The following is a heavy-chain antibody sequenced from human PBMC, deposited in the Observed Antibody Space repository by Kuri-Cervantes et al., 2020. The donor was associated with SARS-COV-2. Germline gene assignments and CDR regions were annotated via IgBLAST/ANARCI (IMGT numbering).Heavy chain of an antibody. CDR1: GFSLSTSGRG. CDR2: IYWDGDK. J-gene: IGHJ4*02. V-gene: IGHV2-5*05. D-gene: IGHD4-11*01. Sequence: SGPTLVKPTQTLTLTCTFSGFSLSTSGRGVGWIRQPPGKAPEWLAPIYWDGDKRYGPSLKSRLTISKDTSKNQVVLTMTNMDPVDTATYYCARIQATTVIADYWGQGTLVTVSS. CDR3: ARIQATTVIADY.